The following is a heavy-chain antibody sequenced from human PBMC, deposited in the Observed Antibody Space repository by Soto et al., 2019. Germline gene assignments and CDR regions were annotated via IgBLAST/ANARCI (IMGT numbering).Heavy chain of an antibody. D-gene: IGHD3-10*01. J-gene: IGHJ4*02. V-gene: IGHV5-51*01. CDR3: ARRAYGSGSYYNSNFDY. Sequence: GESLKISCKGSGYSFTSYWIGWVRQMPGKGLEWMGIIYPGDSDTRYSPSFQGQVTISADKSISTAYLQWSSLKASDTAMYYCARRAYGSGSYYNSNFDYWGQGTLVTVSS. CDR1: GYSFTSYW. CDR2: IYPGDSDT.